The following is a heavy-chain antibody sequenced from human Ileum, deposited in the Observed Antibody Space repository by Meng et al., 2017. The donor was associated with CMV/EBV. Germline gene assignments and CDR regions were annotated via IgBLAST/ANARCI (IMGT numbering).Heavy chain of an antibody. CDR1: AGSISGYY. CDR3: ARGPGGDWFDP. V-gene: IGHV4-4*09. Sequence: QVQLQESGPGLVKPSETLSLTCTVSAGSISGYYWSWIRQPPGKGLEWIGYIYFSGSTYYNPSLKSRVTISVDTAKNQFSLNLNSVTAADTAVYYCARGPGGDWFDPWGQGTLVTVSS. CDR2: IYFSGST. D-gene: IGHD3-16*01. J-gene: IGHJ5*02.